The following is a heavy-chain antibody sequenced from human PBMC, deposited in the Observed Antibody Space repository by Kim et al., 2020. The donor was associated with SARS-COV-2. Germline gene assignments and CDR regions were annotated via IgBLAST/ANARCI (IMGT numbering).Heavy chain of an antibody. Sequence: SVKVSCKASGFTFTSSAMQWVRQARGQRLEWIGWIVVGSGNTNYAQKFQERVTITRDMSTSTAYMELSSLRSEDTAVYYCAAGDLLFYDSSGYYYAPLDAFDIWGQGTMVTVSS. J-gene: IGHJ3*02. V-gene: IGHV1-58*02. CDR1: GFTFTSSA. D-gene: IGHD3-22*01. CDR2: IVVGSGNT. CDR3: AAGDLLFYDSSGYYYAPLDAFDI.